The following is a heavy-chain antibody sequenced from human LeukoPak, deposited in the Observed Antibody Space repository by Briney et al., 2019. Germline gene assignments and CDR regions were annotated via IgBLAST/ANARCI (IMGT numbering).Heavy chain of an antibody. Sequence: ASVKVSCKASGYTFTSYGISWVRQAPGQGLEWMGWISAYNGNTNYAQKLQGRVTMTTDTSTSTAYMELRSLRSDDTAVYYCAQLSGSYNQNWFDPWGQGTLVTVSS. CDR2: ISAYNGNT. D-gene: IGHD1-26*01. CDR1: GYTFTSYG. J-gene: IGHJ5*02. V-gene: IGHV1-18*01. CDR3: AQLSGSYNQNWFDP.